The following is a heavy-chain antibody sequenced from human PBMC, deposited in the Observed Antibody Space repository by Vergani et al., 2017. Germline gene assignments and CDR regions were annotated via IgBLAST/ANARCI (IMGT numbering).Heavy chain of an antibody. J-gene: IGHJ4*02. D-gene: IGHD2-8*01. Sequence: EVQLMESGGGLVQPGGSLRLSCAASGFTFSNYWMSWVRQAPGKGLEWVANIKEDGSETFYVDSVMGRFTISRDNAKNSLYLQMNSLRAEDTAQYYCAKDHGGYCTNGNCLFGSWGQGTPVTVSS. CDR2: IKEDGSET. CDR3: AKDHGGYCTNGNCLFGS. CDR1: GFTFSNYW. V-gene: IGHV3-7*03.